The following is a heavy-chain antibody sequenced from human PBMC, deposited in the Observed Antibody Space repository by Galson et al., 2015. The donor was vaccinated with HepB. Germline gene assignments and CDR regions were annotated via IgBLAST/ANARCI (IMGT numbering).Heavy chain of an antibody. J-gene: IGHJ4*02. CDR1: GFTFSNYA. Sequence: SLRLSCAVSGFTFSNYAMSWVRQAPGKGLEWVSAISGSGGSTYYADSVKGRFTISRDNSKKTLYLQMNSLRAEDTAVYYCAKYYYDSSGYYPYFDYWGQGTLVTVSS. V-gene: IGHV3-23*01. CDR2: ISGSGGST. D-gene: IGHD3-22*01. CDR3: AKYYYDSSGYYPYFDY.